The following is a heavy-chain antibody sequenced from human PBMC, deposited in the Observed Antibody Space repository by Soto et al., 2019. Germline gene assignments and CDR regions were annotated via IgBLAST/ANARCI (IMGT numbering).Heavy chain of an antibody. CDR2: IIPIFGTA. D-gene: IGHD1-20*01. CDR3: ARTGITPGRSYFDY. Sequence: QVQLVQSGAEVKKPGSSVKVSCKASGGTFSSYAITWVRQAPGQGLEWMGGIIPIFGTANYAQQFQGRVTITADESPSTAYMELSSLRSEDTAVYYCARTGITPGRSYFDYWGQGTLVTVSS. J-gene: IGHJ4*02. V-gene: IGHV1-69*01. CDR1: GGTFSSYA.